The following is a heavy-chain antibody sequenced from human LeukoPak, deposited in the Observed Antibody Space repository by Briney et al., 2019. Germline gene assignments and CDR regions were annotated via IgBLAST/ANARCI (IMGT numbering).Heavy chain of an antibody. D-gene: IGHD3-10*01. Sequence: GGSLRLSCAASGFTFSSYVMSWVRQAPGKGLEWVSAISGSGGSTYYADSVKGRFTISRDNSKNTLYLQMNSLRAEDTAVYYCAKDIGDGPPYGMDVWGQGTTVTVSS. CDR1: GFTFSSYV. J-gene: IGHJ6*02. CDR2: ISGSGGST. V-gene: IGHV3-23*01. CDR3: AKDIGDGPPYGMDV.